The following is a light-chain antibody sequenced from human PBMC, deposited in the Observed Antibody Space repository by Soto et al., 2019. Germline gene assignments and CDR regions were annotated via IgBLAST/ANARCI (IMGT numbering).Light chain of an antibody. V-gene: IGLV7-43*01. CDR2: NTS. J-gene: IGLJ3*02. CDR3: LIYYAGVWV. Sequence: QAVVTQEPSLTVSPGGTVTLTCGSSTVAVTSGHYPNWFQQKPGQAPRTLIDNTSSRHPWTPARFSGSRLGGKGALTLSGVRPEDEAEYYCLIYYAGVWVFGGGTKLTVL. CDR1: TVAVTSGHY.